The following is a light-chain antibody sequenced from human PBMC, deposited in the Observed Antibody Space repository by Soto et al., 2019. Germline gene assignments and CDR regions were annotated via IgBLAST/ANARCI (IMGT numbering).Light chain of an antibody. J-gene: IGLJ1*01. V-gene: IGLV2-14*01. CDR3: SSYTGSSRGV. Sequence: QSVLTQPASASGSPGQSITISCTGTGSDVGGYKYVSWYQQHPGKAPKLMIYEVSNRPSGVSNRFSGSKSGITASLTISGLQAEDEADYYCSSYTGSSRGVFGTGTKVTVL. CDR2: EVS. CDR1: GSDVGGYKY.